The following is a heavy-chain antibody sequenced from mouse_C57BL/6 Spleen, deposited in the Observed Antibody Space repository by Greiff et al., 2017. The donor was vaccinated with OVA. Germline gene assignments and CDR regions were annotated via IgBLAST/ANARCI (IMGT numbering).Heavy chain of an antibody. CDR1: GFTFSDYY. V-gene: IGHV5-16*01. Sequence: EVKLVESEGGLVQPGSSMTLSCTASGFTFSDYYMAWVRPVPEKGLEWVANINYDGSSTYYLDSLKSRFILSRDNAKNILYQQMSSMKSEDTATYYCAKDKGRGYAMDYWGQGTSVTVSS. CDR3: AKDKGRGYAMDY. J-gene: IGHJ4*01. D-gene: IGHD1-1*01. CDR2: INYDGSST.